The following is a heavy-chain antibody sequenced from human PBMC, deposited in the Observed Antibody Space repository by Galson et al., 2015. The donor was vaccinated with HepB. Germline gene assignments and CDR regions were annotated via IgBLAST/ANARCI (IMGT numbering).Heavy chain of an antibody. D-gene: IGHD6-13*01. Sequence: SVKVSCKASGYTFTSYAMHWVRQAPGQRLEWMGWINAGNGNTKYSQKFQGRVTITRDTSASTAYMELSSLRSEDTAVYYCARRSSSWYWYYFDYWGQGTLVTVSS. CDR3: ARRSSSWYWYYFDY. V-gene: IGHV1-3*01. CDR2: INAGNGNT. J-gene: IGHJ4*02. CDR1: GYTFTSYA.